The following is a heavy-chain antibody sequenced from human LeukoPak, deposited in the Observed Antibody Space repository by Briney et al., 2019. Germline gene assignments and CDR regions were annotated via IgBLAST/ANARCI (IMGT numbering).Heavy chain of an antibody. CDR1: GGSISSYY. V-gene: IGHV4-59*01. CDR2: IYNSGRT. CDR3: ARYDSGSSNDAFDI. J-gene: IGHJ3*02. Sequence: SETLSLTCIVFGGSISSYYWSWIRQPPGKGLEWIGYIYNSGRTNYNPSLKSRVTISVDTSKNQFSLKLSSVTAADTAVYYCARYDSGSSNDAFDIWGQGTMLTVSS. D-gene: IGHD1-26*01.